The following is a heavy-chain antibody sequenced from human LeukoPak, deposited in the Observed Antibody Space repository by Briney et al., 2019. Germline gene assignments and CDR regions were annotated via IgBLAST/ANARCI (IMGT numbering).Heavy chain of an antibody. CDR3: ARAGIAAAGIFVI. CDR1: GFTFSSYW. V-gene: IGHV3-74*01. D-gene: IGHD6-13*01. J-gene: IGHJ3*02. CDR2: INSDGSST. Sequence: GGSLRLSCAASGFTFSSYWMHWVRQAPGKGLVWVSRINSDGSSTSYADSVKGRLTISRDNAKNTLYLQMNSLRAEDTAVYYCARAGIAAAGIFVIWGQGTMVTVSS.